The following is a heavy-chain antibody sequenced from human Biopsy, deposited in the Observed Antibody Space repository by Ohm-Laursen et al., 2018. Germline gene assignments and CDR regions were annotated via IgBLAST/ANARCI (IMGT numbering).Heavy chain of an antibody. D-gene: IGHD6-19*01. CDR1: GYSISSDYR. J-gene: IGHJ4*02. V-gene: IGHV4-38-2*01. CDR3: ARVGSGWAPFDK. CDR2: IFKDGNT. Sequence: SETLSLTWVVSGYSISSDYRWGWIRQAPGKTLEWLGNIFKDGNTYYNPSLRSRLIISIDTSKNQFSLMMTSVSGADTAVYFCARVGSGWAPFDKWGPGTLVTVSS.